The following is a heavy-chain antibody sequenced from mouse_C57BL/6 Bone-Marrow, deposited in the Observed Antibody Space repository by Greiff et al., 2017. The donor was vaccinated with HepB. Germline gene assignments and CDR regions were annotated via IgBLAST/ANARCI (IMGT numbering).Heavy chain of an antibody. CDR2: ISNLAYSI. Sequence: EVKLVESGGGLVQPGGSLKLSCAASGFTFSDYGMAWVRQAPRKGPEWVAFISNLAYSIYYADTVTGRFTISRENAKNTLYLDMSSLRSEDTAMYYCARHRAGYFDVWGTGTAVTVSS. V-gene: IGHV5-15*01. J-gene: IGHJ1*03. CDR1: GFTFSDYG. CDR3: ARHRAGYFDV.